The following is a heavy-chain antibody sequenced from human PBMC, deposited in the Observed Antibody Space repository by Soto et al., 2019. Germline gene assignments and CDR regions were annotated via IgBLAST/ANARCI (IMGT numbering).Heavy chain of an antibody. V-gene: IGHV3-23*04. CDR3: TKAGEVFGSVDY. D-gene: IGHD3-10*01. Sequence: EVQLVESGGGLVKPGGSLRLSCAASGFTFSSFALNWVRQAPGKGLEWVSGISGDGVITYYADSVRGRFTISRHNSKNTLFLQMNTLRAEDTGIFYCTKAGEVFGSVDYWGRGTLVTVSS. CDR2: ISGDGVIT. J-gene: IGHJ4*02. CDR1: GFTFSSFA.